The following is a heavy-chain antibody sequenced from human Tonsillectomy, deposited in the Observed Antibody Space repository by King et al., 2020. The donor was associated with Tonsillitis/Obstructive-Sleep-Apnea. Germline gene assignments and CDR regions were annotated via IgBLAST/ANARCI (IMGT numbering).Heavy chain of an antibody. CDR3: ARGTAFDI. Sequence: VQLVESGGGLVQPGGSLRLSCAAFGFTFSGHAMSWVRQAPGEGLQWVSSIYDGGGGPSYADSVKGRFTISRDTSKNTLCLQMNSLRAEDTAVYYCARGTAFDIWGQGTMVTVSS. CDR2: IYDGGGGP. D-gene: IGHD1-1*01. J-gene: IGHJ3*02. CDR1: GFTFSGHA. V-gene: IGHV3-23*04.